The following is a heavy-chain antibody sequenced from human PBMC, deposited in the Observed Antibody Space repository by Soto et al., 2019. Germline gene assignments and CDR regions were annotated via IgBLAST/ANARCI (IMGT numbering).Heavy chain of an antibody. CDR2: IYYSGST. CDR3: ARGSSLGNAFDI. CDR1: GGSISSGGYY. J-gene: IGHJ3*02. D-gene: IGHD7-27*01. V-gene: IGHV4-31*03. Sequence: SETLSLTCTVSGGSISSGGYYWSWIRQHPGKGLEWIGYIYYSGSTYYNPSLKSRVTISVDTSKNQFSLKLSSVTAADTAVYYCARGSSLGNAFDIWGQGTMVTVS.